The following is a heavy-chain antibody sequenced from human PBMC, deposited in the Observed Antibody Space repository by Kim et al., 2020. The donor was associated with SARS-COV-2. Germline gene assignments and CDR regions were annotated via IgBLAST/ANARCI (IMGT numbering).Heavy chain of an antibody. CDR2: IWYDGSNK. CDR3: ARSRDGYNWLDY. CDR1: GFTFSSYG. D-gene: IGHD5-12*01. Sequence: GGSLRLSCAASGFTFSSYGMHWVRQAPGKGLEWVAVIWYDGSNKYYADSVKGRFTISRDNSKNTLYLQMNSLRAEDTAVYYCARSRDGYNWLDYWGQGTLVTVSS. J-gene: IGHJ4*02. V-gene: IGHV3-33*08.